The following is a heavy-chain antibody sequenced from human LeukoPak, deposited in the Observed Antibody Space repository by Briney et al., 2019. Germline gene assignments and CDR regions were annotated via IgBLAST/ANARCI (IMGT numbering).Heavy chain of an antibody. V-gene: IGHV1-2*02. D-gene: IGHD6-19*01. J-gene: IGHJ4*02. Sequence: ASVKVSCKASGYTFTVYYMHWVRQAPGQGLEWMGWINPNSGGTNYAQKFQGRVTMTRDTSISTAYMELSRLRSDDTAVYYCASGPYSSGWYAGDYWGQGTLVTVSS. CDR1: GYTFTVYY. CDR3: ASGPYSSGWYAGDY. CDR2: INPNSGGT.